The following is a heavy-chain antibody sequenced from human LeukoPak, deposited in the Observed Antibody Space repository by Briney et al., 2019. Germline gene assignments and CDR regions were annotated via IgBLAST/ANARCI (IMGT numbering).Heavy chain of an antibody. CDR2: IYYSGST. CDR3: AEDGSGSGSYV. CDR1: GGSISSTSYY. D-gene: IGHD3-10*01. J-gene: IGHJ4*02. Sequence: SETLSLTCTVSGGSISSTSYYWGWIRQPPGKGLEWIGSIYYSGSTYYNPSLRSRVTISVDTSKNQFSLKLSSVTAADTAVYYCAEDGSGSGSYVWGQGTLVTVSS. V-gene: IGHV4-39*07.